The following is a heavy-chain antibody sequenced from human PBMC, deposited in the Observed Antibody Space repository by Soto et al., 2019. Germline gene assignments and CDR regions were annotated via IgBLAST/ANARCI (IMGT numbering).Heavy chain of an antibody. D-gene: IGHD4-17*01. CDR1: GFTFSSYW. Sequence: GSLRLSCVASGFTFSSYWMHWVRQAPGKGLVWVSRINSDGSSTSYADSVKGRFTISRDNAKNTLYLQMNSLRAEDTAVYYCARRAGPTVTSNGDYFDYWGQGTLVTVSS. CDR3: ARRAGPTVTSNGDYFDY. J-gene: IGHJ4*02. CDR2: INSDGSST. V-gene: IGHV3-74*01.